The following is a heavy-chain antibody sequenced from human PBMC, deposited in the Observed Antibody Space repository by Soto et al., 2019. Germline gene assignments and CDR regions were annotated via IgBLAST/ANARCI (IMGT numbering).Heavy chain of an antibody. CDR3: AREVEARGGEYDY. Sequence: QVQLVQSGAEVKKPGASVKVSCKASGYTFTTYGISWMRQAPGQGLEWMGWISDYNGNRNYAQNLQGRVTVTTDTSTSTAYMELRNLRSDDTAVYYFAREVEARGGEYDYWGQGTLVIVSS. J-gene: IGHJ4*02. CDR1: GYTFTTYG. D-gene: IGHD6-6*01. V-gene: IGHV1-18*01. CDR2: ISDYNGNR.